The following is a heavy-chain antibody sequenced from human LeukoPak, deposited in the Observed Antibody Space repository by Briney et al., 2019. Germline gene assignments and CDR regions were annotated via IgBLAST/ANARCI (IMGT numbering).Heavy chain of an antibody. CDR3: ARGDYDTHGYQTR. Sequence: ASVKVPCKASGYIFTNYVLHWVRQAPGQGLEWMGWINTNTGNPTYAQGFTGRFVFSLDTSVSTAYPQISSLKADDTAMYYCARGDYDTHGYQTRWGQGTLVTVSS. CDR2: INTNTGNP. CDR1: GYIFTNYV. D-gene: IGHD3-22*01. J-gene: IGHJ4*02. V-gene: IGHV7-4-1*02.